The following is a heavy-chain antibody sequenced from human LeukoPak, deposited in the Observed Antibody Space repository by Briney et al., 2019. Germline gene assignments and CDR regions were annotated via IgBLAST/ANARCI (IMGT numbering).Heavy chain of an antibody. CDR2: IYYSGST. Sequence: PSETLSLTCTVSGGSISSYYWSWIRQPPGKGLEWIGYIYYSGSTYYNPSLKSRVTISVDTSKNQFSLKLSSVTAADTAVYYCASGDAFDIWGQGTMVTVSS. CDR3: ASGDAFDI. V-gene: IGHV4-59*12. CDR1: GGSISSYY. J-gene: IGHJ3*02.